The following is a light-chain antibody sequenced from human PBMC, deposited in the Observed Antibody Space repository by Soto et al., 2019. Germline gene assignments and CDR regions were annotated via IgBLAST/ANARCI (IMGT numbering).Light chain of an antibody. Sequence: IVLTQSPDTLSLSPGERATLSCRASQSVSRSYLGRQTFTSHSLAWYQQRPGQSPRLLIYDAFTRATGTPDRFSGSGSGTDFTLTISRLEPEDFAVYDCQQYAFSPLTFGGGTKVEIK. J-gene: IGKJ4*01. V-gene: IGKV3-20*01. CDR3: QQYAFSPLT. CDR2: DAF. CDR1: QSVSRSY.